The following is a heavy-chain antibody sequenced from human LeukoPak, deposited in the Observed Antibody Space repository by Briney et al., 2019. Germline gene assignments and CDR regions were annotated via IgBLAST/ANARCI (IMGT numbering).Heavy chain of an antibody. V-gene: IGHV4-59*12. CDR1: GGSISSYY. CDR3: ARDRDSSGYLY. J-gene: IGHJ4*02. Sequence: PSETLSLTCTVSGGSISSYYWSWIRQPPGKGLEWIGYIYYSGSTYYNPSLKSRVTISVDTSKNQFSLKLSSVTAADTAVYYCARDRDSSGYLYWGQGTLVTVSS. CDR2: IYYSGST. D-gene: IGHD3-22*01.